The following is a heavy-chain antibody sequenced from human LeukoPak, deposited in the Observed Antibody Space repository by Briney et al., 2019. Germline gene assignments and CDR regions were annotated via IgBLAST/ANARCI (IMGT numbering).Heavy chain of an antibody. V-gene: IGHV3-23*01. Sequence: GGSLRLSCAASGFTFSSYAMSWVRQAPGKGLEWVSAISGSGGSTYYADAVKGRFTISRDNSKNTLYLQMNSLRAEDTAVYYCAKASRVVVVAATPLDYWGQGTLVTVST. CDR1: GFTFSSYA. J-gene: IGHJ4*02. CDR3: AKASRVVVVAATPLDY. CDR2: ISGSGGST. D-gene: IGHD2-15*01.